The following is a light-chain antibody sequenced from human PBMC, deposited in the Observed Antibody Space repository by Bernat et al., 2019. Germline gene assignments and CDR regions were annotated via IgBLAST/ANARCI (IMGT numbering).Light chain of an antibody. Sequence: DIQMTQSPSSLSASIGDRVTITCRASHDISNFLAWFQQKPGRAPKSLIYTASILQSEFPSKFSGSGYGTDFTLTISGLQPEDFATYYCQQYYTYPPTFGQGTTVGIK. CDR2: TAS. CDR3: QQYYTYPPT. V-gene: IGKV1-16*02. CDR1: HDISNF. J-gene: IGKJ1*01.